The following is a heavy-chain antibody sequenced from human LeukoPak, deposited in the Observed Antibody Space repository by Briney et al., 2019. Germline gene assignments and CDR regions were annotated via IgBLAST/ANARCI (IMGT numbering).Heavy chain of an antibody. CDR2: IGWNSDSI. CDR1: GFTFDDYA. D-gene: IGHD5-12*01. J-gene: IGHJ4*02. V-gene: IGHV3-9*01. Sequence: GRSLRLSCAASGFTFDDYAMHWVRQAPGKGLEWVSGIGWNSDSIIYADSVRGRFTISRDNAKNSLYLQMNSLRAEDTALYYCAKRESKVGGYYYFDYWGQGTLLTVSS. CDR3: AKRESKVGGYYYFDY.